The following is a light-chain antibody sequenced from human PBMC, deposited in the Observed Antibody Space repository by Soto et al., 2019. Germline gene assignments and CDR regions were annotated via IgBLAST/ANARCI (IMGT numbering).Light chain of an antibody. V-gene: IGKV4-1*01. CDR2: WAS. CDR1: QSVLFSSNNKDF. Sequence: DIVLTQSPDSLAVSLGERATINCKSSQSVLFSSNNKDFLAWYQQKPGQSPRLLIYWASTRESGVPDRFSGXGXGXXXXXTXXXLXPEXVXXYYCXQYISPPLTFGGGTKVEIK. CDR3: XQYISPPLT. J-gene: IGKJ4*01.